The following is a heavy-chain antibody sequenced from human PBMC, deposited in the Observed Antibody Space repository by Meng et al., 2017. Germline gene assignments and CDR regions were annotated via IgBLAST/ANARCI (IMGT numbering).Heavy chain of an antibody. D-gene: IGHD3-16*02. CDR3: ARGLNDYVWGSYRHFDY. CDR2: MNPNSGNT. V-gene: IGHV1-8*02. CDR1: GYTFTSYG. Sequence: QVQSGQSVAEVKKPGASVKVSGKASGYTFTSYGISWVRQAPGQGLEWMGWMNPNSGNTGYAQKFQGRVTMTRNTSISTAYMELSSLRSEDTAVYYCARGLNDYVWGSYRHFDYWGQGTLVTVSS. J-gene: IGHJ4*02.